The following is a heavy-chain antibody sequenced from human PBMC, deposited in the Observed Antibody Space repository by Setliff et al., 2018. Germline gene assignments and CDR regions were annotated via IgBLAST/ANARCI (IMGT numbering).Heavy chain of an antibody. J-gene: IGHJ4*02. Sequence: GGSLRLSCAASGFTFSTYWMSWVRQAPGKGLEWVANIKQDGSWIYYVDSVRGRFSISRDNARNSVHLQMNSLRAEDTAIYYCVRNGGNSDYWGQGTLVTVSS. D-gene: IGHD2-8*01. CDR2: IKQDGSWI. CDR3: VRNGGNSDY. V-gene: IGHV3-7*01. CDR1: GFTFSTYW.